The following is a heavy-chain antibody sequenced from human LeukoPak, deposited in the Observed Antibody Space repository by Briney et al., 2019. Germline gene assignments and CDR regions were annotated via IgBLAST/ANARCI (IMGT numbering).Heavy chain of an antibody. V-gene: IGHV3-30*04. CDR3: ARDPRWGVFPPDY. CDR1: GFTFSSYA. Sequence: GGSLRLSCAASGFTFSSYAMHWVRQAPGKGLEWVAVISYDGSNKYYADSEKGRFTISRDNSKNTLYLQMNSLRAEDTAVYYCARDPRWGVFPPDYWGQGTLVTVSS. J-gene: IGHJ4*02. D-gene: IGHD3-16*01. CDR2: ISYDGSNK.